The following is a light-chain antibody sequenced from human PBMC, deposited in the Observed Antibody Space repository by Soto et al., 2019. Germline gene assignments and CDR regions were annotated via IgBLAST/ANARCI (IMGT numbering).Light chain of an antibody. CDR1: QSVSSSY. CDR3: QRYGSSPPYT. CDR2: GAS. Sequence: EIVLTQSPGTLSLSPGERATLSCRASQSVSSSYLAWYQQKPGQAPRLRISGASSRATGIPDRFSGSGSGTDFTLTISRLEPEDVAVYYCQRYGSSPPYTFGQGTKLEIK. J-gene: IGKJ2*01. V-gene: IGKV3-20*01.